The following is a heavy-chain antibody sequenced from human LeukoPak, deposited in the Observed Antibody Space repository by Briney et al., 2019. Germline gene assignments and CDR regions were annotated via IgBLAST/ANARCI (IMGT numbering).Heavy chain of an antibody. Sequence: GGSLRLSCVASGFSFSGYAIHWVRQAPGKGLEWVALISYNGGRKDYADSVKGRFTISRDNSKNTLYLQMNSLRAEDTAVYYCARIDSYYYYYYYMDVWGKGTTVTVSS. CDR2: ISYNGGRK. J-gene: IGHJ6*03. D-gene: IGHD2-15*01. CDR3: ARIDSYYYYYYYMDV. CDR1: GFSFSGYA. V-gene: IGHV3-30*04.